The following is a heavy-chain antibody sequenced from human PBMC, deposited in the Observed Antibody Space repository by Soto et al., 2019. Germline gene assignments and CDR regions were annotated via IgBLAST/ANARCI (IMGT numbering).Heavy chain of an antibody. CDR3: ARDYPYSSSSFAFDI. J-gene: IGHJ3*02. V-gene: IGHV1-69*04. CDR2: IIPILGIA. CDR1: GGTFSSYT. D-gene: IGHD6-6*01. Sequence: SVKVSCKASGGTFSSYTISWVRQDTGQGLEWMGRIIPILGIANYAQKFQGRVTITADKSTSTAYMELSSLRSEDTAVYYCARDYPYSSSSFAFDIWGQGTMVTVSS.